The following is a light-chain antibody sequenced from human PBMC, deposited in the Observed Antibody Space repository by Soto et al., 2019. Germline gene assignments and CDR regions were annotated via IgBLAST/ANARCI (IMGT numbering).Light chain of an antibody. CDR3: QQYNSYPYT. J-gene: IGKJ2*01. Sequence: DIQMTQSPSTLTSSVGDRVTITCRASQRISSWLAWYQQKPGTAPKLLISKASGLQSGVPSRFSGLGSGTEFSLIISNLQPNDSATYYRQQYNSYPYTFGQGTNLEIK. V-gene: IGKV1-5*03. CDR2: KAS. CDR1: QRISSW.